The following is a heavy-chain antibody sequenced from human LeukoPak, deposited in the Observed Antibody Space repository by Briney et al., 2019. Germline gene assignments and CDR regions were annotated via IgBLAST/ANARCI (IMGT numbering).Heavy chain of an antibody. J-gene: IGHJ4*02. Sequence: GGSLRPSCAASGFTFSTYGMHWVRQAPGKGLEWVAVIWYDGSNEYYEDSVKGRFTISRDNSKNTLYLQMNSLRAEDTAVYYCAKAPYYYGSGSQYDYWGQGTLVTVSS. CDR2: IWYDGSNE. CDR3: AKAPYYYGSGSQYDY. CDR1: GFTFSTYG. V-gene: IGHV3-33*06. D-gene: IGHD3-10*01.